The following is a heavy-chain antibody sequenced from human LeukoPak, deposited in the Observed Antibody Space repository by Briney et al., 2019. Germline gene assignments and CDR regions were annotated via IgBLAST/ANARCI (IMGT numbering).Heavy chain of an antibody. CDR2: ISPYNGNT. J-gene: IGHJ5*02. CDR1: GYTFTSYG. V-gene: IGHV1-18*01. D-gene: IGHD3-16*02. CDR3: ARDNSVGDIAWWFDP. Sequence: GASVKVSCKASGYTFTSYGVSWVRQAPGQGLEWMGWISPYNGNTNYAQKFQGRVTMTTDTSTSTAYMELRSLRSDDTAVYYCARDNSVGDIAWWFDPWGQGTLVTVSS.